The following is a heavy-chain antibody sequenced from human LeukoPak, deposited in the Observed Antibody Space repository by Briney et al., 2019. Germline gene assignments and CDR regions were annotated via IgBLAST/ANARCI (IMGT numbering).Heavy chain of an antibody. J-gene: IGHJ4*02. CDR3: ARGGRNSGGFDY. CDR2: INPSGGTI. D-gene: IGHD1-26*01. V-gene: IGHV1-46*01. Sequence: GASVKVSCKASGYTFTNYYLHWVRQAPGQGLEGMGIINPSGGTISYAQKFQGRVTMTRDMSTSTVYTELSSLRSADTAVYYCARGGRNSGGFDYWGQGTLVTVSS. CDR1: GYTFTNYY.